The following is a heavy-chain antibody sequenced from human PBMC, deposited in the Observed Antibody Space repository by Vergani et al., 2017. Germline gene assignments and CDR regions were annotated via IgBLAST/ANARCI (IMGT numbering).Heavy chain of an antibody. J-gene: IGHJ5*02. CDR3: ARDRQGRFDP. CDR2: IYTSGST. CDR1: GGSISNYY. Sequence: QVQLQESGPGLVKPSETLSLTCTVSGGSISNYYWNWIRQPAGKGLEWIGRIYTSGSTKYNPSLKSRVTISVDTSKNQFSLKLNSATAADTAVYYCARDRQGRFDPWGQGTLVTVSS. V-gene: IGHV4-4*07.